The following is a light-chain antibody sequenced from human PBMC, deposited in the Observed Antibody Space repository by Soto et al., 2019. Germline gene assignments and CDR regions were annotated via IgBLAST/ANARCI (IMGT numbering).Light chain of an antibody. V-gene: IGLV2-14*03. CDR1: SSDVGAYIY. J-gene: IGLJ1*01. CDR3: SAYSDIDTKV. CDR2: EVN. Sequence: QLVLTQPASVSGSPGQSITISCGGTSSDVGAYIYVSWYQQFPGKAPKLILYEVNNRPSGVSNRFSGSKSDTTASLTISGLQPEDEADYYCSAYSDIDTKVFGTGTKLTVL.